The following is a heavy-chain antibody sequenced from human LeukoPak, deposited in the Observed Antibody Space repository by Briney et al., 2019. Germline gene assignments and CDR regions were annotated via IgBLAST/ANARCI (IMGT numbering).Heavy chain of an antibody. D-gene: IGHD6-13*01. J-gene: IGHJ4*02. Sequence: GGSLRLSCAASGFTVTNAWMTWVRQAPGKGLEWVGRIKSKSDGGTTDYAAPVKRSFTISRDDSKNTLYLQMNGLKTEDTAVYYCTITAAGRQGCDYWGQGTLVTVSS. V-gene: IGHV3-15*01. CDR3: TITAAGRQGCDY. CDR1: GFTVTNAW. CDR2: IKSKSDGGTT.